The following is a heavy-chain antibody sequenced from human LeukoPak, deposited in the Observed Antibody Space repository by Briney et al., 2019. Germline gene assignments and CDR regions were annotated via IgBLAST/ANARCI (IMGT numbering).Heavy chain of an antibody. D-gene: IGHD6-13*01. Sequence: MPSETLSLTCTVSGGSISSYYWSWIRQPPGKGLEWIGYIYYSGSTNYNPSLKSRVTISVDTSKNQFSLKLSSVTAADTAVYYCARVWAAAGTSSSYYFDYGGQGTLVTVSS. CDR1: GGSISSYY. V-gene: IGHV4-59*01. J-gene: IGHJ4*02. CDR2: IYYSGST. CDR3: ARVWAAAGTSSSYYFDY.